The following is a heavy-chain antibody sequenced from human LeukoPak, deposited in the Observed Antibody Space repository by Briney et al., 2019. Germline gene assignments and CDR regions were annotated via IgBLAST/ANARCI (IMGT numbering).Heavy chain of an antibody. CDR3: ARAAVAGIWFDS. D-gene: IGHD6-19*01. CDR1: GGSMSSYY. V-gene: IGHV4-59*01. Sequence: PSETLSLTCTVSGGSMSSYYWSWIRQPPGKGLEWIAYIYYSGSTNYNPSLKSRLTISVDTSKNQFSLNPSLVTAADTAVYYCARAAVAGIWFDSWGKGTLVTVSS. J-gene: IGHJ5*01. CDR2: IYYSGST.